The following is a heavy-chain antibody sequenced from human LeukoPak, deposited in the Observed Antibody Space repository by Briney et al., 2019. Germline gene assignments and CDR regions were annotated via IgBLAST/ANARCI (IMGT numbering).Heavy chain of an antibody. CDR2: IYYSGST. CDR1: VGSISSYY. CDR3: AREVEEYSSSVGFDY. D-gene: IGHD6-6*01. V-gene: IGHV4-59*01. Sequence: SETLSLTCALSVGSISSYYWSWIRQPPGKGLEWIRYIYYSGSTNYNPSPKSRVTISVDTSNNQFSLKLSSVTAAYTAVYYCAREVEEYSSSVGFDYWGQGTLVTVSS. J-gene: IGHJ4*02.